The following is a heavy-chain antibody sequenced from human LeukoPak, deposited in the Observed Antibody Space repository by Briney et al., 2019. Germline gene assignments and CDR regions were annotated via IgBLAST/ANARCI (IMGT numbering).Heavy chain of an antibody. CDR1: VYTFTVYY. V-gene: IGHV1-2*02. J-gene: IGHJ6*03. Sequence: ASVNVSCKPSVYTFTVYYIHWVRQAPGQGLEWMGWINPNSGGTNYAQKFQGRVTMTRDTSISTAYMELSRLRSDDTAVYYCARESRIAVAGTNGNYYYMDVWGKGTTVTVSS. CDR3: ARESRIAVAGTNGNYYYMDV. CDR2: INPNSGGT. D-gene: IGHD6-19*01.